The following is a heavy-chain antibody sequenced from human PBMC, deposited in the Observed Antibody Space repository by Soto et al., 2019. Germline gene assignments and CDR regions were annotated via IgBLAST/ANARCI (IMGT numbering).Heavy chain of an antibody. V-gene: IGHV4-34*01. D-gene: IGHD2-15*01. CDR1: GGSFSGYY. Sequence: QVQLQQWGAGLLKPSETLSLTCAVYGGSFSGYYWSWIRQPPGKGLEWIGEINHSGSTNYNPSLKSRVNISVDTSKNQFSLKLSSVTAADTAVYYCARGRGCSGGSCYRRRGYYYGMDVWGQGTTVTVSS. J-gene: IGHJ6*02. CDR2: INHSGST. CDR3: ARGRGCSGGSCYRRRGYYYGMDV.